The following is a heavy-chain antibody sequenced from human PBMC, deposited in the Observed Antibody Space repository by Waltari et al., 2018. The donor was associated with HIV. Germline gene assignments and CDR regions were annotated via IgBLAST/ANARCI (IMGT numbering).Heavy chain of an antibody. V-gene: IGHV3-74*01. CDR3: ARAATARWVPFDI. CDR1: GFTFSSYW. Sequence: EVQLVESGGGLVQPGGSLRLSCAASGFTFSSYWMHWVRQAPVKGLVWVSRINSDGSSTSYADSVKGRFTISRDNAKNTLYLQMNSLRAEDTAVYYCARAATARWVPFDIWGQGTMVTVSS. CDR2: INSDGSST. J-gene: IGHJ3*02. D-gene: IGHD5-12*01.